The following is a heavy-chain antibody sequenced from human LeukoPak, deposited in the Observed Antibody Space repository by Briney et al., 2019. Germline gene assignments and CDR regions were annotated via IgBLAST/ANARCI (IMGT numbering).Heavy chain of an antibody. CDR3: ARVWMVRSRYDYMDV. J-gene: IGHJ6*03. Sequence: ASVKVSCKASGYTFTSYGISWVRQAPGQGLEWMGWISAYNGNTNYAQKLQGRVTMTTDTSTSTAYMELRSLRSDDTAVYYCARVWMVRSRYDYMDVWVKGTTVTISS. CDR2: ISAYNGNT. D-gene: IGHD3-10*01. CDR1: GYTFTSYG. V-gene: IGHV1-18*01.